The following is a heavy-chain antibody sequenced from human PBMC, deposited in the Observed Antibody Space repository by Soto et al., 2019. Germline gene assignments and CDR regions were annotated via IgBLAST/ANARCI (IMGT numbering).Heavy chain of an antibody. J-gene: IGHJ4*02. Sequence: GGSLRLSCAASGFTFSSYEMNWVRQAPGKGLEWVSYISSGGTAIYYADSVKGRFTISRDNAKNSLDLQMNSLRADDTAIYYCARALDFWSGYLSDWGQGTLVTVSS. D-gene: IGHD3-3*01. CDR3: ARALDFWSGYLSD. CDR1: GFTFSSYE. CDR2: ISSGGTAI. V-gene: IGHV3-48*03.